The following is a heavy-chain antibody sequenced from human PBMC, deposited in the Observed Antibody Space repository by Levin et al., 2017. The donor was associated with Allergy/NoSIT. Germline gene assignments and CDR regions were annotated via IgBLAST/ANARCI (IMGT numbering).Heavy chain of an antibody. Sequence: GESLKISCAASGFTFSSYGMHWVRQAPGKGLEWVAVISSDGRKKFYADPVKGRFTISRDNSKNTLDLQMNSLRAEDTAVYYCAKDVYGSGWYPLGNDAFERWGQGTKVSVSS. CDR2: ISSDGRKK. V-gene: IGHV3-30*18. CDR1: GFTFSSYG. CDR3: AKDVYGSGWYPLGNDAFER. J-gene: IGHJ3*02. D-gene: IGHD6-19*01.